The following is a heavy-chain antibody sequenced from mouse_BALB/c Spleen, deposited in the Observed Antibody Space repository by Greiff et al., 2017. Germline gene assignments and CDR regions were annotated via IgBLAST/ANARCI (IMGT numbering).Heavy chain of an antibody. V-gene: IGHV5-9-1*01. Sequence: EVMLVESGGGLVKPGGSLKLSCAASGFTFSSYTMSWVRQTPEKRLEWVATISDGGSYTYYPDSVKGRFTISRDNAKNNLYLQMSSLKSEDTAMYYCARGYGSSYYYAMDYWGQGTSVTVSS. CDR3: ARGYGSSYYYAMDY. J-gene: IGHJ4*01. CDR2: ISDGGSYT. D-gene: IGHD1-1*01. CDR1: GFTFSSYT.